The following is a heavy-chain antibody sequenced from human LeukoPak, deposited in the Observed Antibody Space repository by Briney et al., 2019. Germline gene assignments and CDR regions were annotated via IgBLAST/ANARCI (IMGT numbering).Heavy chain of an antibody. V-gene: IGHV3-53*01. J-gene: IGHJ4*02. CDR1: GFTVSSNY. CDR3: AREPED. Sequence: GGSLRLSCAASGFTVSSNYMSWVRQAPGRGLEWVSFIYRGGSTYYADSVKGRFTISRDNSKNTLYLQMNSLRAEDTAVYYCAREPEDWGQGTLVTVSS. CDR2: IYRGGST.